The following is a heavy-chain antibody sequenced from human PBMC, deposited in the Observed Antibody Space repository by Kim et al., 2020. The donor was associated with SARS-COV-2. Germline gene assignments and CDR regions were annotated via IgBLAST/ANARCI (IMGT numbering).Heavy chain of an antibody. Sequence: SETLSLTCAVYGGSFSGYYWSWIRQPPVKGLEWIGEINHSGSTNYNPSLKSRVTISVDTSKNQFSLKLSSVTAADTAVYYCARGKAYGDSSGYYGMDVWGQGTTVTVSS. D-gene: IGHD4-17*01. CDR1: GGSFSGYY. J-gene: IGHJ6*02. V-gene: IGHV4-34*01. CDR2: INHSGST. CDR3: ARGKAYGDSSGYYGMDV.